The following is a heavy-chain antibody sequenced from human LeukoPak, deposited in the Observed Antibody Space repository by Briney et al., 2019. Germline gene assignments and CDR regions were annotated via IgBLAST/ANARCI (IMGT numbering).Heavy chain of an antibody. CDR3: AKVRSMVRGVIIRYYYMDV. CDR1: GFTFSTYG. V-gene: IGHV3-30*02. D-gene: IGHD3-10*01. CDR2: IRYDGSNK. Sequence: PGGSLRLSCAASGFTFSTYGMLWVRQAPGRGLEWVAFIRYDGSNKYYADSVKGRFTISRDNSKNTLYLQMNSLRAEDTAVYYCAKVRSMVRGVIIRYYYMDVWGKGTTVTISS. J-gene: IGHJ6*03.